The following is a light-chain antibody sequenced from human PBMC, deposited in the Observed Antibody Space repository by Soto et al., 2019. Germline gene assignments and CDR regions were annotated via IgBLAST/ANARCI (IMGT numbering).Light chain of an antibody. CDR3: SSYTLISTQV. CDR1: SSDVGGYNY. CDR2: EVN. Sequence: QSVLTQPASVSGSPGQSITISCTGTSSDVGGYNYVSWYQQHPGKVPKLIIYEVNNRPSGVSYRFSGSKSGNTASLTISGLQAEDEADYYCSSYTLISTQVFGGGTQLTVL. J-gene: IGLJ3*02. V-gene: IGLV2-14*01.